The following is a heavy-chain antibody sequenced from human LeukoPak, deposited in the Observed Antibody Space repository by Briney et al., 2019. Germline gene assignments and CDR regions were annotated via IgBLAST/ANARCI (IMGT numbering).Heavy chain of an antibody. J-gene: IGHJ6*02. D-gene: IGHD2-15*01. Sequence: SETPSLTCTVSDDSISDYYRGWIRQPPGKGLEWIGYFHNSGTSTYNPSLKSRVTISVDTSKNQFSLKLSSVTAADTAVYYCALTPVVAATSYYYYGMDVWGQGTTVTVSS. CDR1: DDSISDYY. V-gene: IGHV4-59*12. CDR2: FHNSGTS. CDR3: ALTPVVAATSYYYYGMDV.